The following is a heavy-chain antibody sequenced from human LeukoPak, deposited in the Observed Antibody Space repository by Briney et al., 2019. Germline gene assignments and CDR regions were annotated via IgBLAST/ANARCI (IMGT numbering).Heavy chain of an antibody. J-gene: IGHJ4*02. CDR2: ISYDGSNK. CDR1: GFTVSSNY. V-gene: IGHV3-30*18. Sequence: GGSLRLSCAASGFTVSSNYMSWVRQAPGKGLEWVAVISYDGSNKYYADSVKGRFTISRDNSKNTLYLQMNSLRAEDTAVYYCAKDREEQQLAYYFDYWGQGTLVTVSS. CDR3: AKDREEQQLAYYFDY. D-gene: IGHD6-13*01.